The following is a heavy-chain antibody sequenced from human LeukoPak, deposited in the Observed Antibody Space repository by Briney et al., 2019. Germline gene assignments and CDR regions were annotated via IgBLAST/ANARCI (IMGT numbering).Heavy chain of an antibody. J-gene: IGHJ4*02. Sequence: GGSLRLSCEVSGFTFSNFEMNWVRQAPGKGLEWVSSISSSSSYIYYADSVKGRFTISRDNAKNSLYLQMNSLRAEDTAVYYCASSRYDSSGYYGIIAYWGQGTLVTVSS. CDR2: ISSSSSYI. D-gene: IGHD3-22*01. CDR1: GFTFSNFE. V-gene: IGHV3-21*01. CDR3: ASSRYDSSGYYGIIAY.